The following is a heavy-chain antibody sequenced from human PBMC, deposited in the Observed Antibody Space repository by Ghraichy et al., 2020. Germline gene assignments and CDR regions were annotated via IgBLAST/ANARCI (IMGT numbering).Heavy chain of an antibody. CDR1: DSVVTSPHY. CDR3: ARGLNLGYCTTSTCPFWFFYL. Sequence: SETLSLTCTVSDSVVTSPHYWSWIRQSPGKGLEWIGFVHHGGRSHSNPSLGSRVTMSVDTSKNQFSLKLTSVTAADTAMYYCARGLNLGYCTTSTCPFWFFYLCGRATRVPVSS. V-gene: IGHV4-61*01. J-gene: IGHJ2*01. D-gene: IGHD2-8*01. CDR2: VHHGGRS.